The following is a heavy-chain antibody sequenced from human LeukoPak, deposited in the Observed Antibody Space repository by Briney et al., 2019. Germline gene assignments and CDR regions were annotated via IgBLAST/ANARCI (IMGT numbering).Heavy chain of an antibody. V-gene: IGHV4-34*01. CDR3: AGHTYYDFWSGYKVDV. J-gene: IGHJ6*04. D-gene: IGHD3-3*01. Sequence: SETLSLTCAVYGGSFSGYYWSWIRQPPGKGLEWIGEINHSRSTNYNPSLKSRVTISVDTSKNQFSLKLSSVTAADTAVYYCAGHTYYDFWSGYKVDVWGKGTTVTVSS. CDR2: INHSRST. CDR1: GGSFSGYY.